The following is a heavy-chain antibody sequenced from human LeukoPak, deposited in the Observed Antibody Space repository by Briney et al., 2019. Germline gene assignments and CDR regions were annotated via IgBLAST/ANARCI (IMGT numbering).Heavy chain of an antibody. Sequence: GGSLRLSCAASGFTVSSNYMSWVRQAPGKGLEWVSVIYSGGSTYYADSVKGRFTISRDNSKNTLYLQMNSLRAEDTAVYYCARGGLDGYVADLDYWGQGTLVTVSS. CDR1: GFTVSSNY. CDR2: IYSGGST. CDR3: ARGGLDGYVADLDY. V-gene: IGHV3-53*01. D-gene: IGHD3-16*01. J-gene: IGHJ4*02.